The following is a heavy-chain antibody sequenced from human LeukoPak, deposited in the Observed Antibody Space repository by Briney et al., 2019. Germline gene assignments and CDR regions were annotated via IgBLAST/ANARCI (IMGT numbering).Heavy chain of an antibody. J-gene: IGHJ4*02. CDR3: AKDQAAAAGMRY. CDR2: ISYDGSNK. Sequence: GRSLRLSCAASGFTFSSCGMHWVRQAPGKGLEWVAVISYDGSNKYYADSVKGRFTISRDNSKNTLYLQMNSLRAEDTAVYYCAKDQAAAAGMRYWGQGTLVTVSS. V-gene: IGHV3-30*18. CDR1: GFTFSSCG. D-gene: IGHD6-13*01.